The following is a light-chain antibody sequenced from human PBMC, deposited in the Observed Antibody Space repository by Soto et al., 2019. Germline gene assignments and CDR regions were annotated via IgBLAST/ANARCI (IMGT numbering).Light chain of an antibody. Sequence: QSVLTQPPSLSGAPGQRVTISCPGSSSNIGAGYDVHWYQQLPGTAPKLLIYGNSNRPSRVPDRFSGSKSGTSASLAITGLQAEDEADYYCQSYDSRLSGHVVFGGGTKRTVL. CDR2: GNS. J-gene: IGLJ2*01. V-gene: IGLV1-40*01. CDR1: SSNIGAGYD. CDR3: QSYDSRLSGHVV.